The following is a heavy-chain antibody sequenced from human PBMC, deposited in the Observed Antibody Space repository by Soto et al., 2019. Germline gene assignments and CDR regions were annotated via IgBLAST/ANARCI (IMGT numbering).Heavy chain of an antibody. CDR2: ISYDGSNK. D-gene: IGHD2-2*01. Sequence: LRLSCAASGFTFSSYGMHWVRQAPGKGLEWVAVISYDGSNKYYADSVKGRFTISRDNSKNTLYLQMNSLRAEDTAVYYCAKVSVVPAARNYYGMDVWGQGTTVTVSS. V-gene: IGHV3-30*18. CDR3: AKVSVVPAARNYYGMDV. CDR1: GFTFSSYG. J-gene: IGHJ6*02.